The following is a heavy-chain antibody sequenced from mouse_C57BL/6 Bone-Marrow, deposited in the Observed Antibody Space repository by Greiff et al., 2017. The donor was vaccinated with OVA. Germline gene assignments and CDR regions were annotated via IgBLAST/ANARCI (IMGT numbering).Heavy chain of an antibody. CDR1: GFTFSSYA. J-gene: IGHJ1*03. CDR3: TRDGYYYGSRYFDV. Sequence: DVQLVESGEGLVKPGGSLKLSCAASGFTFSSYAMSWVRQTPEKRLEWVAYISSGGDYIYYADTVKGRFTISRDNARNTLYLQMSSLKSEDTAMYYCTRDGYYYGSRYFDVWGTGTTVTVSS. D-gene: IGHD1-1*01. CDR2: ISSGGDYI. V-gene: IGHV5-9-1*02.